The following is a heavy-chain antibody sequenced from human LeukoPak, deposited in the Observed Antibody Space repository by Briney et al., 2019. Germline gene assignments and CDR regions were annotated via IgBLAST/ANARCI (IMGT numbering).Heavy chain of an antibody. CDR3: AREMATITIFDY. V-gene: IGHV3-21*01. D-gene: IGHD5-12*01. CDR1: GFTFSSYR. Sequence: GGSLRLSCAASGFTFSSYRMNWVRQAPGKGLEWVSSISSSSSYIYYADSVKGRFTISRDNAKNSLYLQMNSLRAEDTAVYYCAREMATITIFDYWGQGTLVTVPS. J-gene: IGHJ4*02. CDR2: ISSSSSYI.